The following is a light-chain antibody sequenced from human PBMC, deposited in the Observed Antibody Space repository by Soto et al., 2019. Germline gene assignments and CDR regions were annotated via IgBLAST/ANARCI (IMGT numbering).Light chain of an antibody. CDR2: AAS. CDR1: QRITNS. J-gene: IGKJ3*01. Sequence: DIQMTQSPSSLSASVGDRVTIPCRASQRITNSLNWYQQKPGRAPNLLIYAASSLQRGAPTRFSGSGSVTDFTLTIRSLQPDDFATYYCQQTYSPPFTCGPGTKVDIK. CDR3: QQTYSPPFT. V-gene: IGKV1-39*01.